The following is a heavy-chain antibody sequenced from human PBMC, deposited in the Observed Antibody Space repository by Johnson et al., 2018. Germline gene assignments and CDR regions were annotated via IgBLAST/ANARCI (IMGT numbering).Heavy chain of an antibody. Sequence: VQLVESGGGLVKPGGSLRLSCAASGFTFSSYSMNWVRQAPGKGLEWVSSISSSSSYIYYADSVKGRFTISRNNAKNSLYLQMNSLRAEDKAVYYRARARGVVVPAAENYYYYGMDVWGQGTTVTVSS. CDR2: ISSSSSYI. J-gene: IGHJ6*02. V-gene: IGHV3-21*01. D-gene: IGHD2-2*01. CDR3: ARARGVVVPAAENYYYYGMDV. CDR1: GFTFSSYS.